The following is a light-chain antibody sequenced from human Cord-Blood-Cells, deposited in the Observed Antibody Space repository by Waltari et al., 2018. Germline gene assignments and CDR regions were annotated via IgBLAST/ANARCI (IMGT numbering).Light chain of an antibody. Sequence: QSALTHPASVSGSPGQSLTISCTGTSSDVGGYNYDSWYQQHPGKAPKLMIYDVSNRPSGVSNRFSGSKSGNTASLTISGLQAEDEADYYCSSYTSSSTLVFGTGTKVTVL. CDR1: SSDVGGYNY. J-gene: IGLJ1*01. CDR2: DVS. CDR3: SSYTSSSTLV. V-gene: IGLV2-14*03.